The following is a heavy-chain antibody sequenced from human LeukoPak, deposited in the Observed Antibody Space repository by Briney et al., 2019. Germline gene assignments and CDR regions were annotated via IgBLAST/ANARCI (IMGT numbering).Heavy chain of an antibody. CDR1: GGSISSISYY. CDR3: ASEKTTVVTGLDY. J-gene: IGHJ4*02. CDR2: FYDSGGTS. D-gene: IGHD4-23*01. V-gene: IGHV4-39*01. Sequence: PSETLSLTCTVSGGSISSISYYWGWIRQSPGKGLEWIGSFYDSGGTSYYNPSLKSRVTISVDTSKNQFSLKLSSVTAADTAVYYCASEKTTVVTGLDYWGQGTLVTVSS.